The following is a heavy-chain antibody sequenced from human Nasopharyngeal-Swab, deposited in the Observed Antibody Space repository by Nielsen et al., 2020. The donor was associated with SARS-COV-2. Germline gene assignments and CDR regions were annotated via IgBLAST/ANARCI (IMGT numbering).Heavy chain of an antibody. CDR3: ARDEAMVRRVIVFDY. J-gene: IGHJ4*02. CDR2: ISSSSSYI. Sequence: VRQAPGKGLEWVSSISSSSSYIYYADSVKGRFTISRDNAKNSLYLQMNSLRAEDTAVYYCARDEAMVRRVIVFDYWGQGTLVTVSS. V-gene: IGHV3-21*01. D-gene: IGHD3-10*01.